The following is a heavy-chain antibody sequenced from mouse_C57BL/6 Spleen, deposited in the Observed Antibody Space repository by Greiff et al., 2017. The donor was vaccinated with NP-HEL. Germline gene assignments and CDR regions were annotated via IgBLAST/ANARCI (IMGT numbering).Heavy chain of an antibody. V-gene: IGHV1-50*01. CDR3: ARGYYDYDWFAY. Sequence: VQLQQPGAELVKPGASVKLSCKASGYTFTSYWMQWVKQRPGQGLEWIGEIDPSDSYTNYNQKFKGKATLTVDTSSSTAYMQLSSLTSEDSAVYYCARGYYDYDWFAYWGQGTLVTVSA. CDR1: GYTFTSYW. J-gene: IGHJ3*01. D-gene: IGHD2-4*01. CDR2: IDPSDSYT.